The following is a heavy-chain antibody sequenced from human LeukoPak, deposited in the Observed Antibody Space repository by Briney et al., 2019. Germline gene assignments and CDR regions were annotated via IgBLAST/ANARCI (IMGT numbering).Heavy chain of an antibody. Sequence: PGRSLRLSCVASGFTFSSHAMDWVRQAPGKGLEWVSAISGSGGNTYYADSVKGRFTISRDHSKTTLFLQMNSLRAEDTAVYYCAKDLHDYGNYVGWFDSWGQGTLVTVSS. CDR2: ISGSGGNT. D-gene: IGHD4-11*01. CDR1: GFTFSSHA. CDR3: AKDLHDYGNYVGWFDS. V-gene: IGHV3-23*01. J-gene: IGHJ5*01.